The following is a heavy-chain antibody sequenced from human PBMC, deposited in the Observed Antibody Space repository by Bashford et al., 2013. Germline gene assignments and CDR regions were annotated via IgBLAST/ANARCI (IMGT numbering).Heavy chain of an antibody. V-gene: IGHV3-23*01. CDR3: AKDGPSNYDFWSGHKGY. CDR2: ISGSGGST. J-gene: IGHJ4*02. D-gene: IGHD3-3*01. Sequence: VRQAPGKGLEWVSAISGSGGSTYYADSVKGRFTISRDNSKNTLYLQMNSLRAEDTAVYYCAKDGPSNYDFWSGHKGYWGQGTLVTVSS.